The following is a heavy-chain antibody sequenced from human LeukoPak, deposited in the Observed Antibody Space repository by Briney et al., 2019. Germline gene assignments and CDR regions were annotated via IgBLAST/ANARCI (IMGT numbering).Heavy chain of an antibody. Sequence: GGSLRLSCAASGFTFINAWMSRVRQAPGKGLEWVGRIKSKTDGGTTDYAAPAKGRFTISRDDPKNTLYLQMNSLKTEDTAVYYCTFDYGDYGGVWGQGTIVIVSS. CDR2: IKSKTDGGTT. V-gene: IGHV3-15*01. CDR3: TFDYGDYGGV. CDR1: GFTFINAW. J-gene: IGHJ3*01. D-gene: IGHD4-17*01.